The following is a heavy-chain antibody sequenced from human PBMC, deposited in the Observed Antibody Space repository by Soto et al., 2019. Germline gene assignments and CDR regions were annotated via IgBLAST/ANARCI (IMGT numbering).Heavy chain of an antibody. CDR3: AAHRGSTYGPLDY. CDR1: SGSISNNNW. V-gene: IGHV4-4*02. J-gene: IGHJ4*02. Sequence: SETLSLTCAVSSGSISNNNWWTWVRQSPGKGLEWIGEIYHSGSTNYNPSLKSRVTISVDKSKNLFSLRLTSMTAADTAMYFCAAHRGSTYGPLDYWGQGTLVTSPQ. CDR2: IYHSGST. D-gene: IGHD5-18*01.